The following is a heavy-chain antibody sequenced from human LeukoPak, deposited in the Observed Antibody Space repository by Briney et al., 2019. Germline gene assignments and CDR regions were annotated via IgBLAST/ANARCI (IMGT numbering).Heavy chain of an antibody. CDR2: INTNTGNP. J-gene: IGHJ3*02. CDR3: ARDWSNQDTAMADDAFDI. V-gene: IGHV7-4-1*02. Sequence: ASVKVSCKASGYTFISYSMNWVRQAPGQGLEWMGWINTNTGNPTYAQGFTGRFVFSLDTSVSTAYLQISSLKAEDTAVYYCARDWSNQDTAMADDAFDIWGQGTMVTVSS. CDR1: GYTFISYS. D-gene: IGHD5-18*01.